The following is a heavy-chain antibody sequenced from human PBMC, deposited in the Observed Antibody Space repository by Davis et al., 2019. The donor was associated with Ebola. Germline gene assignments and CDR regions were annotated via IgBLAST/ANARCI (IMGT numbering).Heavy chain of an antibody. J-gene: IGHJ3*01. V-gene: IGHV3-21*01. D-gene: IGHD1-26*01. CDR2: ITDNGHV. CDR1: GFTFSSVG. Sequence: GESLKISCVASGFTFSSVGMNWVRQAPGKGLEWVSFITDNGHVYYADSLKGRFVISRDNAKNSLYLQMSSLRAEDTAIYYCARETGRDAFDVWGQGTMVTVSS. CDR3: ARETGRDAFDV.